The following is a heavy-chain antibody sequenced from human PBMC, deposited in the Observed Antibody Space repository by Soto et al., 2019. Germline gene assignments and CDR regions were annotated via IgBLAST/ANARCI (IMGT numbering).Heavy chain of an antibody. D-gene: IGHD3-22*01. CDR1: GYTFTTFG. CDR2: INTNKGNT. V-gene: IGHV1-18*01. Sequence: ASVKVSCKTSGYTFTTFGISWVRQAPGQGLEWMGWINTNKGNTNYAQKFQGRVTMTTDTSTSTAYMELSSLRSEDTAVYYCALYYYDSSGYLDYWGQGTLVTVSS. CDR3: ALYYYDSSGYLDY. J-gene: IGHJ4*02.